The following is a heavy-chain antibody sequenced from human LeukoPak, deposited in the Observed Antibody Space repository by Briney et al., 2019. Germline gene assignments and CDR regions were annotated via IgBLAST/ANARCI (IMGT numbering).Heavy chain of an antibody. V-gene: IGHV3-48*04. Sequence: GGSLRLSCVGSGFTFNSNWMSWVRQAPGKGLEWVSYISSSGSTIYYADSVKGRFTISRDNAKNSLYLQMNSLRAEDTAVYYCARGVTMIVVVTLGFDYWGQGTLITVSS. CDR1: GFTFNSNW. J-gene: IGHJ4*02. D-gene: IGHD3-22*01. CDR3: ARGVTMIVVVTLGFDY. CDR2: ISSSGSTI.